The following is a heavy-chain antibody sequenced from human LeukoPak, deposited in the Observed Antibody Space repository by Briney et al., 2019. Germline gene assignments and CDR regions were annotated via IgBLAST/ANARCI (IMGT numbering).Heavy chain of an antibody. J-gene: IGHJ5*02. CDR2: ISAYNGNT. CDR1: GYTFTSYG. CDR3: ARQLVRNWFDP. D-gene: IGHD6-13*01. Sequence: ASVKVSCKASGYTFTSYGISWVRQAPGQGLEWMGWISAYNGNTNYAQKLQGRVTMTRNTSISTAYMELSSLRSEDTAVYYCARQLVRNWFDPWGQGTLVTVSS. V-gene: IGHV1-18*01.